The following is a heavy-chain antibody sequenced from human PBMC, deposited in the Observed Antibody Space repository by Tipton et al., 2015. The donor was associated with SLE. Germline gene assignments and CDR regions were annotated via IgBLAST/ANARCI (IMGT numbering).Heavy chain of an antibody. CDR2: IYYSGST. V-gene: IGHV4-59*08. Sequence: TLSLTCTVSGGSISSYYWSWIRQPPGKRLEWIGYIYYSGSTNYNPSLKSRVTISVDTSKNQFSLKLSSVTAADTAVYYCARQSYPGLVVYAHNWFDPWGQGTLVTVSS. D-gene: IGHD2-8*02. CDR1: GGSISSYY. CDR3: ARQSYPGLVVYAHNWFDP. J-gene: IGHJ5*02.